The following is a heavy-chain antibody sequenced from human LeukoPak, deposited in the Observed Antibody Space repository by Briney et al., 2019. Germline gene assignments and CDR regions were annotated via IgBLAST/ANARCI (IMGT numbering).Heavy chain of an antibody. CDR3: ARGGWYGELADY. V-gene: IGHV3-11*01. D-gene: IGHD3-10*01. J-gene: IGHJ4*02. CDR1: GFIFSDYY. Sequence: GGSLRLSCAASGFIFSDYYMNWIRQTPGKGLEWVSYISPSGTNIYHADSVEGRFTISRDNAKNSLALQMNSLRVDDTAVYFCARGGWYGELADYWGQGTLVAVSS. CDR2: ISPSGTNI.